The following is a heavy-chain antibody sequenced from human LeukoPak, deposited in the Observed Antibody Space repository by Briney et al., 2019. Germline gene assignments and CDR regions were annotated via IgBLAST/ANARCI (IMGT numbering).Heavy chain of an antibody. Sequence: GGSLRLSCAASGFTFSSYEMNWVRQAPGKGLEWVSYISSCGSTIYYADSVKGRFTISRDNAKNSLYLQMNSLRAEDTAVYYCARGGGGSSWSYYYYGMDVWGKGTTVTVSS. CDR2: ISSCGSTI. D-gene: IGHD6-13*01. CDR1: GFTFSSYE. V-gene: IGHV3-48*03. CDR3: ARGGGGSSWSYYYYGMDV. J-gene: IGHJ6*04.